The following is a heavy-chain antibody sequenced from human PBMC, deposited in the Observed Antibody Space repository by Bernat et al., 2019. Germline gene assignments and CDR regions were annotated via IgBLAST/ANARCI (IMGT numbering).Heavy chain of an antibody. CDR1: TFSSYA. Sequence: TFSSYAISWVRQAPGQGLEWMGGIIPIFGTANYAQKFQGRVTITADESTSTAYMELSSLRSEDTAVYYCARKARYCSGGSCYLPLDYWG. V-gene: IGHV1-69*01. J-gene: IGHJ4*01. CDR2: IIPIFGTA. D-gene: IGHD2-15*01. CDR3: ARKARYCSGGSCYLPLDY.